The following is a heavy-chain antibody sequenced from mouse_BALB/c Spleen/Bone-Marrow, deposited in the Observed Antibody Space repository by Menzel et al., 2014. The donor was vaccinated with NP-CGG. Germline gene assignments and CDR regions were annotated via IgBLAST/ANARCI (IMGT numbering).Heavy chain of an antibody. V-gene: IGHV5-17*02. Sequence: EVNVVESGGGLVQPGGSRKLSCAASGFTFSSFGMHWVRQTPEKGLEWVAYISSGSSTIYYADTVKGRFTISRDNPKNPLFLQVTSLRSENTAMYYCTRGGNWDDFDYWGQGTTLTVSS. D-gene: IGHD4-1*01. CDR1: GFTFSSFG. J-gene: IGHJ2*01. CDR2: ISSGSSTI. CDR3: TRGGNWDDFDY.